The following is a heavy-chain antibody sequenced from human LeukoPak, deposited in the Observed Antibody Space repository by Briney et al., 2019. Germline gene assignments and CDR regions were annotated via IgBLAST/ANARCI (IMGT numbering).Heavy chain of an antibody. CDR1: GGSISSDGYC. V-gene: IGHV4-30-2*01. CDR3: ARGTWSGYYFDY. Sequence: SQTLSLTCTASGGSISSDGYCWSWIRPAPGKGLESIGYIYHSGSTYYNPSIKSRVNISEDWSKNQFSMQLASVTAEDAAVYFCARGTWSGYYFDYWGQGSMVTVSS. J-gene: IGHJ4*02. D-gene: IGHD3-3*01. CDR2: IYHSGST.